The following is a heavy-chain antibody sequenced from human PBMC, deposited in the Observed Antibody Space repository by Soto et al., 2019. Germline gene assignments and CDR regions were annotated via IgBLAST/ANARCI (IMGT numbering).Heavy chain of an antibody. CDR3: VSGFYFDY. V-gene: IGHV4-34*01. CDR1: GGSFSGYY. CDR2: INHSGST. Sequence: QVQLQQWGAGLLKPSETLSLTCAVYGGSFSGYYWSWIRQPPGKGLEWIGEINHSGSTNYNPSLKSRVTISVDTSKNQFSLKLSSVTAADTAVYYCVSGFYFDYWGQGTLVTVSS. J-gene: IGHJ4*02.